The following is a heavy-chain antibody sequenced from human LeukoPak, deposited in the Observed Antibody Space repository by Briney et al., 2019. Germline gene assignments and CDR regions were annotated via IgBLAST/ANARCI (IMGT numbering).Heavy chain of an antibody. CDR3: ASRFDY. Sequence: GGSLRLSCAASGFTFSTYSMNWVRQAPGKGLEWISYISSTSKTIYYTESVKGRFTIPRDNAKNSLYLQMDSLRAEDTAVYYCASRFDYWGQGTLVTVSS. CDR1: GFTFSTYS. CDR2: ISSTSKTI. J-gene: IGHJ4*02. V-gene: IGHV3-48*01.